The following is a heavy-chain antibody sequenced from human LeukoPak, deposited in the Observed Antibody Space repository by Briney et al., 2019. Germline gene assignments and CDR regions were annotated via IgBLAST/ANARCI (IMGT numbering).Heavy chain of an antibody. Sequence: ASVKVSCKASGYTFTSYGISWVRQAPGQGLEWMGWISAYNGNTSYAQKLQGRVTMTTDTSTSTAYMELRSLRSDDTAVYYCARAVRRAAAGYAFDIWGQGTMVTVSS. CDR1: GYTFTSYG. CDR2: ISAYNGNT. CDR3: ARAVRRAAAGYAFDI. J-gene: IGHJ3*02. V-gene: IGHV1-18*01. D-gene: IGHD6-13*01.